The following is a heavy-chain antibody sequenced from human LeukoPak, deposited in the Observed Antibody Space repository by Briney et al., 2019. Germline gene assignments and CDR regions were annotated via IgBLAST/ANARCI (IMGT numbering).Heavy chain of an antibody. CDR1: GGSFSGYY. V-gene: IGHV4-34*01. Sequence: SETLSLTCAVYGGSFSGYYWSWIRQPPGKGLEWIGEINHSGSTNYNPSLKSRVTISVDTSKNQFSLKLSSATAADTAVYYCARASCQFFYYYYYYMDVWGKGTTVTVSS. CDR2: INHSGST. J-gene: IGHJ6*03. CDR3: ARASCQFFYYYYYYMDV. D-gene: IGHD2-2*01.